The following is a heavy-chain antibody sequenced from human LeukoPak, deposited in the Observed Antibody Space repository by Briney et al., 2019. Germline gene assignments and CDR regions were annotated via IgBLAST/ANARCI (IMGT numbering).Heavy chain of an antibody. V-gene: IGHV3-30-3*02. CDR2: ISYDGSNK. CDR3: AKDEFYDILTGHDY. CDR1: GFTFSSYA. D-gene: IGHD3-9*01. Sequence: GGSLRLSCAASGFTFSSYAMHWVRQAPGKGLEWVAVISYDGSNKYYADSVKGRFTISRDNSKNTLYLQMNSLRAEDTAVYYCAKDEFYDILTGHDYWGQGTLVTVSS. J-gene: IGHJ4*02.